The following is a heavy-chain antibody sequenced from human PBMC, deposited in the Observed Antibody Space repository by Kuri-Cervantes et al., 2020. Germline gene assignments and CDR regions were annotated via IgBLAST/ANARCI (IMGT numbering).Heavy chain of an antibody. D-gene: IGHD6-19*01. V-gene: IGHV1-2*02. Sequence: ASVQVSCKASGYTFTGYYMHWVRQAPGQGLEWMGWINPNSGGTNYAQKFQGRVTMTRDTSISTAYMELSRLRSDDTAVYYCARSTSGWNYFDYWGQGTLVTVSS. J-gene: IGHJ4*02. CDR1: GYTFTGYY. CDR2: INPNSGGT. CDR3: ARSTSGWNYFDY.